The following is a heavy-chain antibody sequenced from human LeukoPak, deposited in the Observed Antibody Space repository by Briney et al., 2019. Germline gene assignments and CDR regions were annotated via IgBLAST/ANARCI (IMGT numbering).Heavy chain of an antibody. Sequence: PGGSLRLSCAASGVTFKNYWMNWVRQAPGKGLEWVANINPDGSQKYYVDSVKGRFTISRDNAKNSLFLQMNSLRVEDAALYYCFTGGGFWGQGTLVTVSS. V-gene: IGHV3-7*01. J-gene: IGHJ4*02. CDR3: FTGGGF. CDR2: INPDGSQK. D-gene: IGHD6-25*01. CDR1: GVTFKNYW.